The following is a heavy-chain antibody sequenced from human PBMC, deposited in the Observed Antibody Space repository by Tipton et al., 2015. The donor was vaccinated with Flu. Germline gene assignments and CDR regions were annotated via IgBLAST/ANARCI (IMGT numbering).Heavy chain of an antibody. CDR3: ARETGHSDNFYYYGMDV. Sequence: GLVKPSQTLSLTCAISGDSVSTNSGAWNWIRQSPSRGLEWLGRTNYRSKWYNDYAVSVKSRITINPDTSKNQLSLQLNSVTPEDTAVYFCARETGHSDNFYYYGMDVWGRGTTVTVSS. V-gene: IGHV6-1*01. D-gene: IGHD5-12*01. J-gene: IGHJ6*02. CDR1: GDSVSTNSGA. CDR2: TNYRSKWYN.